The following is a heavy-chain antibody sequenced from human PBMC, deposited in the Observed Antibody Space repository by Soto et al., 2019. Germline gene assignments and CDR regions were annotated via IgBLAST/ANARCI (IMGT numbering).Heavy chain of an antibody. J-gene: IGHJ4*02. CDR2: ISYDGSNK. V-gene: IGHV3-30*18. D-gene: IGHD3-3*01. CDR3: AKDRRLRFWGWLFDY. Sequence: LSQWCGAYRFTISGYGVHWVRQRPGKGLEWVAVISYDGSNKYYADSVKGRFTISRDNSKNTLYLQMNSLRAEDTAVYYCAKDRRLRFWGWLFDYWGQGTLVTVSS. CDR1: RFTISGYG.